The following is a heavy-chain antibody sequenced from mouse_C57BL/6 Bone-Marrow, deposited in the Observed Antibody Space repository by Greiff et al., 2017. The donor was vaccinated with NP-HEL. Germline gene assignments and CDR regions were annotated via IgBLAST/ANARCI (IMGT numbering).Heavy chain of an antibody. CDR2: ISYSGST. J-gene: IGHJ4*01. V-gene: IGHV3-1*01. D-gene: IGHD2-3*01. CDR1: GYSITSGYD. CDR3: ARGEGYSYAMDY. Sequence: DVKLQESGPGMVKPSQSLSLTCTVTGYSITSGYDWHWIRHFPGNKLEWMGYISYSGSTNYNPSLKSRISITHDTSKNHFFLKLNSVTTEDTATYYCARGEGYSYAMDYWGQGTSVTVSS.